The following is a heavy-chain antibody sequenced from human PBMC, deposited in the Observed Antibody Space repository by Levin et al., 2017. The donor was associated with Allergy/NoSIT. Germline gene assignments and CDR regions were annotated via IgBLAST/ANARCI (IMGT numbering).Heavy chain of an antibody. D-gene: IGHD1-26*01. Sequence: KAGGSLRLSCAASGFTFSGAWMHWVRQGPGKGLEWVGRVKSKVDGETTDYGAPVKGRFFMSRDDSRDIFYLEMNSLKTEDTAVYYCSSDLPTRGVGELDYWGQGTHVTVSS. J-gene: IGHJ4*02. V-gene: IGHV3-15*01. CDR1: GFTFSGAW. CDR2: VKSKVDGETT. CDR3: SSDLPTRGVGELDY.